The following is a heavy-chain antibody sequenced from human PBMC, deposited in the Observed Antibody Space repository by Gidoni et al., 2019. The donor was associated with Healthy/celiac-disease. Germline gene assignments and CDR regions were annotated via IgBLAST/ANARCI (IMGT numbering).Heavy chain of an antibody. Sequence: EVQLVESGGGLVKPGGSLRLSCAASGFTFSSYSRNWVRQAPGKGLEWVSSISSSSSYIYYADSVKGRFTISRDNAKNSLYLQMNSLRAEDTAVYYCARVYYDFWSDANYYYMDVWGKGTTVTVSS. CDR1: GFTFSSYS. CDR3: ARVYYDFWSDANYYYMDV. J-gene: IGHJ6*03. D-gene: IGHD3-3*01. V-gene: IGHV3-21*01. CDR2: ISSSSSYI.